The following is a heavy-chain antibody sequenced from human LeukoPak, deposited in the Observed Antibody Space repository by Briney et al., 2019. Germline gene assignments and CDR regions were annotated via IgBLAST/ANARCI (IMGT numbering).Heavy chain of an antibody. D-gene: IGHD3-9*01. CDR3: ATGDFDWLLGYFDY. CDR2: ISGSGGST. J-gene: IGHJ4*02. CDR1: GFTFSSYA. V-gene: IGHV3-23*01. Sequence: GGSLRLSCAASGFTFSSYAISWVRQAPGKGLEWVSAISGSGGSTYYADSVKGRFTISRDNSKNTLYLQMNSLRAEDTAVYYCATGDFDWLLGYFDYWGQGTLVTVSS.